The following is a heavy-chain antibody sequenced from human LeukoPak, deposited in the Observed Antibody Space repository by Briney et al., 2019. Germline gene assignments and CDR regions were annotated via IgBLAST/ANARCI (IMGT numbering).Heavy chain of an antibody. CDR3: AELGITMIGGV. D-gene: IGHD3-10*02. J-gene: IGHJ6*04. CDR2: ISSSGSTI. Sequence: QPGGSLRLSCEASGFTFSSYEMNWVRQAPGKGLEWVSYISSSGSTIYYADSVKGRFTISRDNAKNSLYLQMNSLRAEDTAVYYCAELGITMIGGVWGKGTTLTISS. CDR1: GFTFSSYE. V-gene: IGHV3-48*03.